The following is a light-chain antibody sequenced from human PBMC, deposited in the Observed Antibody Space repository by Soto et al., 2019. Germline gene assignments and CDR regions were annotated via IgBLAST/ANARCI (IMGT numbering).Light chain of an antibody. CDR3: QQYNSYLT. Sequence: DMQMTQSPSTLSASVGDRVTITCRASQSISSWLAWYQQKPGKAPKLLIYKASSLESGVPSRFSGSGSGTEFTLTISSLQPDDFATYYCQQYNSYLTFGKRTKVQIK. J-gene: IGKJ1*01. CDR2: KAS. V-gene: IGKV1-5*03. CDR1: QSISSW.